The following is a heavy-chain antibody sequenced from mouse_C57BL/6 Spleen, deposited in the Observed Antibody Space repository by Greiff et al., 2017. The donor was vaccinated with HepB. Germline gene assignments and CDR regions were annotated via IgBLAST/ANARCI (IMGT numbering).Heavy chain of an antibody. Sequence: QVQLQQSGAELVRPGSSVKLSCKASGYTFTSYWMDWVKQRPGQGLEWIGNIYPSDSETHYNQKFKDKATLTVDKSSSTAYMQLSSLTSEDSAVYYCARGTESYFDYWGQGTTLTVSS. V-gene: IGHV1-61*01. CDR2: IYPSDSET. CDR3: ARGTESYFDY. J-gene: IGHJ2*01. D-gene: IGHD3-3*01. CDR1: GYTFTSYW.